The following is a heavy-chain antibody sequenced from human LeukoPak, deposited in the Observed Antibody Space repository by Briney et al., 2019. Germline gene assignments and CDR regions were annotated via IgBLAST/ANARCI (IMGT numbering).Heavy chain of an antibody. Sequence: ASVKVSCKASGYTFTGYYIHWVRQAPGQGLEWMGWINPNSGDTHYAQKFQGRVTMTRDTSISTAYKDLNSLISDDTAVCYCARVQYQLLFEGNWFDPWGQGTLVTVSS. J-gene: IGHJ5*02. D-gene: IGHD2-2*01. CDR1: GYTFTGYY. V-gene: IGHV1-2*02. CDR2: INPNSGDT. CDR3: ARVQYQLLFEGNWFDP.